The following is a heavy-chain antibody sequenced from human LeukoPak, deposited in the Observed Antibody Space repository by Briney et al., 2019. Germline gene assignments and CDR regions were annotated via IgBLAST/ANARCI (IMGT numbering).Heavy chain of an antibody. V-gene: IGHV4-39*01. J-gene: IGHJ4*02. CDR3: ARSIVVVPAAIDY. CDR1: GGSISNHY. D-gene: IGHD2-2*01. CDR2: IYYSGST. Sequence: SETLSLTCTVSGGSISNHYWSWIRQPPGKGLEWIGSIYYSGSTYYNPSLKSRVTISVDTSKNQFSLKLSSVTAADTAVYYCARSIVVVPAAIDYWGQGTLVTVSS.